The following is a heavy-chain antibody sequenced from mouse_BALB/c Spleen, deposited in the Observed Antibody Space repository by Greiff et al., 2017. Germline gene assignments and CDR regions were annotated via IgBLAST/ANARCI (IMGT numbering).Heavy chain of an antibody. Sequence: QVQLKQSGPGLVAPSQSLSITCTVSGFSLTSYGVHWVRQPPGKGLEWLGVIWAGGSTNYNSALMSRLSISKDNSKSQVFLKMNSLQTDDTAMYYCARGYGGSWFAYWGQGTLVTVSA. CDR3: ARGYGGSWFAY. CDR1: GFSLTSYG. D-gene: IGHD1-2*01. J-gene: IGHJ3*01. CDR2: IWAGGST. V-gene: IGHV2-9*02.